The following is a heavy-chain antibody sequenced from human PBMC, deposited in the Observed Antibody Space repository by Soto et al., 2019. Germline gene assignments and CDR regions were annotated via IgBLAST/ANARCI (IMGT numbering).Heavy chain of an antibody. J-gene: IGHJ6*03. Sequence: GGSLRLSCAASGFTFNNYAMNWVRQAPGKGLEWVATIRYAGSNKYYADSVKGRFTISRDNSKNTLYLQMNSLRAEDTAVYYCARGLRPELFWSGYQYYYYMDVWGKGTTVTVSS. D-gene: IGHD3-3*01. V-gene: IGHV3-33*08. CDR3: ARGLRPELFWSGYQYYYYMDV. CDR1: GFTFNNYA. CDR2: IRYAGSNK.